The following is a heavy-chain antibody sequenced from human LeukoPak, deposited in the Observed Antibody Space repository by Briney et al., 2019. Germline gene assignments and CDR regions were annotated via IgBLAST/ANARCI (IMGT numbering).Heavy chain of an antibody. V-gene: IGHV3-48*02. CDR2: LNGRSENI. J-gene: IGHJ4*02. CDR1: GFTFSSYS. D-gene: IGHD7-27*01. CDR3: ARGLNWGFDH. Sequence: GGSLRLSCAASGFTFSSYSMNWVRQAPGKGLEWVSYLNGRSENINYADSVKGRFTISRDNAKNSLYLEMNSLRDEDTAVYYCARGLNWGFDHWGQGTLVTVSS.